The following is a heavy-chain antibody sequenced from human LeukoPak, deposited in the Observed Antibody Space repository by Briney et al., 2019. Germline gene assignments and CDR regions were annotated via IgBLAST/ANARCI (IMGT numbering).Heavy chain of an antibody. CDR2: FDPEDGET. D-gene: IGHD3-22*01. Sequence: ASVKVSCKVSGYTLTELSMHWVRQAPGKGLEWMGGFDPEDGETIYAQKFQGRVTMTRNTSISTAYMELSSLRSEDTAVYYCARVARYYEPSGMDVWGQGTTVTVSS. V-gene: IGHV1-24*01. CDR3: ARVARYYEPSGMDV. CDR1: GYTLTELS. J-gene: IGHJ6*02.